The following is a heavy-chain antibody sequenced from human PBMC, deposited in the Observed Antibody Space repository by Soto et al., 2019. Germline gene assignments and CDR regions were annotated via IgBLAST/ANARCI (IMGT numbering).Heavy chain of an antibody. CDR1: GFTFSDHY. CDR3: ARGFAAAVDY. D-gene: IGHD2-2*01. J-gene: IGHJ4*02. Sequence: GGSLRLSCVASGFTFSDHYMDWVRQAPGKGLEWVGRTRNKANSYTTEYAASVKGRFTISRDDSKNYLYLQMNSQKTEATAVNYCARGFAAAVDYWGQGTLVTVSS. CDR2: TRNKANSYTT. V-gene: IGHV3-72*01.